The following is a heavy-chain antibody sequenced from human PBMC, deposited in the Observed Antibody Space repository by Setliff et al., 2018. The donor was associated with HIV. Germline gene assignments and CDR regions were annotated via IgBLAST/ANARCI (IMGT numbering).Heavy chain of an antibody. Sequence: PSETLSLTCTVSGGSISDSRYYWGWILQPPGKGLEWIGNIYYSGSTYYNPSLKSRATISVDMSKNQFSLRLSSVTAADTAVYYCIIAYSSGWLAPMGFDSWGQGTLVTVSS. J-gene: IGHJ4*02. D-gene: IGHD6-19*01. CDR3: IIAYSSGWLAPMGFDS. CDR1: GGSISDSRYY. CDR2: IYYSGST. V-gene: IGHV4-39*01.